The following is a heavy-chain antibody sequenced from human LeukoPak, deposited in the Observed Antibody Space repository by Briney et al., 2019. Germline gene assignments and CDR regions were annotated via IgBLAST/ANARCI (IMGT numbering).Heavy chain of an antibody. J-gene: IGHJ4*02. CDR2: INPNSGGT. D-gene: IGHD5-12*01. CDR3: ARDRGYSGYGGVFDY. V-gene: IGHV1-2*06. Sequence: ASVKVSCKASGYTFTDYYMHWVRQAPGQGLEWMGRINPNSGGTNYAQKFQGRVTMTRDTSISTAYMESSRLRSDDTAVYYCARDRGYSGYGGVFDYWGQGTLVTVSS. CDR1: GYTFTDYY.